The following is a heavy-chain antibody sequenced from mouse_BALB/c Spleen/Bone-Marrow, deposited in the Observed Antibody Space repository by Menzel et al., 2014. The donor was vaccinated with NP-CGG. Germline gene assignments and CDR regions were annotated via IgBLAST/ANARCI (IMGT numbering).Heavy chain of an antibody. D-gene: IGHD1-1*01. CDR1: GYTFSSYW. Sequence: QVQLQQPGAELMKPGASVEISCKATGYTFSSYWIEWVKQRPGHGLEWIGEILPGSGSTIYNEKFKGKATFTADTSSNTAYMQLSSLTSEDSAVYYCAREDYYGSSYFDYWGQGTTLTVSS. CDR3: AREDYYGSSYFDY. CDR2: ILPGSGST. J-gene: IGHJ2*01. V-gene: IGHV1-9*01.